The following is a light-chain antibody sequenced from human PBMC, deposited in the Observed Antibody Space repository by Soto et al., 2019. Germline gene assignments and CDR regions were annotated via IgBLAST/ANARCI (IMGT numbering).Light chain of an antibody. Sequence: EIVLTQSPATLSLSPGERATLSCRASQSVSSNLAWYQQKPGQAPRLLIYGASTRATGIPARFSGSGSGPEFTLTINSLQSEDFAIYYCQPYNNWPLTFGGGTKVDI. CDR3: QPYNNWPLT. CDR1: QSVSSN. J-gene: IGKJ4*01. CDR2: GAS. V-gene: IGKV3-15*01.